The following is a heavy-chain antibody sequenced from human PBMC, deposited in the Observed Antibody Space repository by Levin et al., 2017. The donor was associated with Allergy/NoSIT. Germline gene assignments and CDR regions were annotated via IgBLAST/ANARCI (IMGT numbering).Heavy chain of an antibody. CDR3: AREFILGSVVAAIKLYYYYGMDV. V-gene: IGHV3-33*01. CDR2: IWYDGSNK. Sequence: GGSLRLSCAASGFTFSSYGMHWVRQAPGKGLEWVAVIWYDGSNKYYADSVKGRFTISRDNSKNTLYLQMNSLRAEDTAVYYCAREFILGSVVAAIKLYYYYGMDVWGQGTTVTVSS. D-gene: IGHD2-15*01. CDR1: GFTFSSYG. J-gene: IGHJ6*02.